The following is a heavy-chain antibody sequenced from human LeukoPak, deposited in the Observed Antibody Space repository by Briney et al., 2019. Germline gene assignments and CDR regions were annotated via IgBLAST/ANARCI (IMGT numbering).Heavy chain of an antibody. V-gene: IGHV1-18*01. CDR3: ARRDSSSWHFWFDP. J-gene: IGHJ5*02. D-gene: IGHD6-13*01. CDR1: GYTFTSYG. Sequence: ASVKVSCKASGYTFTSYGISWVRQAPGQGLEWMGWISAYNGNTNYAQKLQGRVTMTTDTSTSTAYMELRSLRSDDTAVYYCARRDSSSWHFWFDPWGQGTLVTVSS. CDR2: ISAYNGNT.